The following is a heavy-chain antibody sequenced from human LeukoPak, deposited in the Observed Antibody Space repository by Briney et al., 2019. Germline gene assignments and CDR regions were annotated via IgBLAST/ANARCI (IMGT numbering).Heavy chain of an antibody. Sequence: SETQSLTCTVSGGSISSGSYYWSWIRQPAGKGLEWIGRIYTSGSTNYNPSLKSRVTISVDTSKNQFSLKLSSVTAADTAVYYCAGARTTRAYNWFDPWGQGTLVTVSS. V-gene: IGHV4-61*02. CDR3: AGARTTRAYNWFDP. J-gene: IGHJ5*02. D-gene: IGHD1-1*01. CDR1: GGSISSGSYY. CDR2: IYTSGST.